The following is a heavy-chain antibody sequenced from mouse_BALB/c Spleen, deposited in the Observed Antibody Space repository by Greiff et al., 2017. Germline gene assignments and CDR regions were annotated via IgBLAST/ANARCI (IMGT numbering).Heavy chain of an antibody. CDR2: IWGDGST. D-gene: IGHD1-1*01. J-gene: IGHJ1*01. Sequence: VQLQQSGPGLVAPSQSLSITCTVSGFSLTGYGVNWVRQPPGKGLEWLGMIWGDGSTDYNSALKSRLSISKDNSKSQVFLKMNSLQTDDTARYYCAREGPTVVASYWYFDVWGAGTTVTVSS. V-gene: IGHV2-6-7*01. CDR1: GFSLTGYG. CDR3: AREGPTVVASYWYFDV.